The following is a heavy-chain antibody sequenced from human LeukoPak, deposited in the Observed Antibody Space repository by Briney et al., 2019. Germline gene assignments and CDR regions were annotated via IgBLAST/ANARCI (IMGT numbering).Heavy chain of an antibody. D-gene: IGHD6-13*01. V-gene: IGHV4-59*03. CDR3: AGDRYSSIWSYY. Sequence: PSETLSLTCTVSGGSISSYYWSWIRQPPGKGRDGIGYIYNDGSTNYSPSLRSRVAISVDTTKNQVSLKLTSLTAADTAVYYCAGDRYSSIWSYYWGQGTLVTVSS. J-gene: IGHJ4*02. CDR2: IYNDGST. CDR1: GGSISSYY.